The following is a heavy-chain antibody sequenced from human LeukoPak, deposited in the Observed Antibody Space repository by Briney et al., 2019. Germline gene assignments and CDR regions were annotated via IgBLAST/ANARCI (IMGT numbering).Heavy chain of an antibody. V-gene: IGHV4-59*08. D-gene: IGHD3-10*01. J-gene: IGHJ4*02. CDR3: ARQTFGVLYFDS. Sequence: SETLSLTRTVSGGSISSYYWSWIRQPPGKGLEWIGYIYYSGSTNYNPSLKSRVTISVDTSKNQFSLKLSSVTAADTAVYYCARQTFGVLYFDSWGQGTLVIVSS. CDR2: IYYSGST. CDR1: GGSISSYY.